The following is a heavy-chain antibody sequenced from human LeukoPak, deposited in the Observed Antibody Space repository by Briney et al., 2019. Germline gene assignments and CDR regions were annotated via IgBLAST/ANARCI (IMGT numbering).Heavy chain of an antibody. J-gene: IGHJ4*02. CDR2: IYYSGST. Sequence: SETLSLTCTVSGGSISSSSYYWGWIRQPPGKGLEWIGSIYYSGSTYCNPSLKSRVTISVDTSKNQFSLKLSSVTAADTAVYYCARHMLSYDSSGYYPDYWGQGTLVTVSS. D-gene: IGHD3-22*01. V-gene: IGHV4-39*01. CDR3: ARHMLSYDSSGYYPDY. CDR1: GGSISSSSYY.